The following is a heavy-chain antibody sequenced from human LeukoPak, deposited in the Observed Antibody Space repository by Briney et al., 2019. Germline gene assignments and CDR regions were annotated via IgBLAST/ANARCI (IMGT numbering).Heavy chain of an antibody. Sequence: RSGGSLRLSCAASGFNLTNYNMDWVRQAPGKGLEWVSSIHSSSGSIYYADLLKGRFTISRDNAKNSLYLQMNSLRAEDTAVYYCARDLAWDAFDIWGQGTMVTVSS. CDR2: IHSSSGSI. CDR3: ARDLAWDAFDI. J-gene: IGHJ3*02. CDR1: GFNLTNYN. V-gene: IGHV3-21*01.